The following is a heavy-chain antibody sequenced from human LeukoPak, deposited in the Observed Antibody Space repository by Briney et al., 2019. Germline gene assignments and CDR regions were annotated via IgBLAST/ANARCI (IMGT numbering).Heavy chain of an antibody. CDR2: MNPNSGNT. CDR3: ARSRGYDFWSGYHHWFDP. CDR1: GYTFTSYD. J-gene: IGHJ5*02. Sequence: ASVKVSCKASGYTFTSYDINWVRQATGQGLEWMGWMNPNSGNTGYAQKFQGRVTMTRNTSISTAYMELGSLRSEDTAVYYCARSRGYDFWSGYHHWFDPWGQGTLVTVSS. V-gene: IGHV1-8*01. D-gene: IGHD3-3*01.